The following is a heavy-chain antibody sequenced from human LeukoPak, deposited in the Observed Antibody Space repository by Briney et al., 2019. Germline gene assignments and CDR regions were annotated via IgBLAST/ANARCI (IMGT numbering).Heavy chain of an antibody. CDR1: GGSFSSYY. J-gene: IGHJ5*02. CDR3: AGTYCSGGSCYRRTGNWFDP. Sequence: SETLSLTCAAYGGSFSSYYWSWIRQPPGKGLEWIGEINHSGSTNYNPSLKSRVTISVDTSKNQFSLKLSSVTAADTAVYYCAGTYCSGGSCYRRTGNWFDPWGQGTLVTVSS. CDR2: INHSGST. V-gene: IGHV4-34*01. D-gene: IGHD2-15*01.